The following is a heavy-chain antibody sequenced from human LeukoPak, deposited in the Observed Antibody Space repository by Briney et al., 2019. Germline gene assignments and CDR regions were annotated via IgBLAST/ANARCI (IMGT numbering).Heavy chain of an antibody. CDR1: GFTFSSYW. V-gene: IGHV3-53*01. D-gene: IGHD6-13*01. CDR2: IYSGGST. Sequence: GGSLRLSCAASGFTFSSYWMSWVRQAPGKGLECVSVIYSGGSTYYADSVKGRFTISRDNSKNTLYLQMNSLRDEDTAVYYCARGPPYSSSWYGLDYWGQGTLVTVSS. CDR3: ARGPPYSSSWYGLDY. J-gene: IGHJ4*02.